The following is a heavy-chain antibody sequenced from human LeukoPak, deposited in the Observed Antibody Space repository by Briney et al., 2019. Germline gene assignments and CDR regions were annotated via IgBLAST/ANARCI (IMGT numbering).Heavy chain of an antibody. D-gene: IGHD1-26*01. J-gene: IGHJ3*02. CDR2: IKSKTDGETT. CDR3: ITDPGAWAPI. CDR1: GLTFSNAW. Sequence: GGSLRLSCVASGLTFSNAWMSWVRQAPGKGLEWVGRIKSKTDGETTDYAAPVKGRFTISRDDSKNTLYLQMNRLNIGDTAVYYCITDPGAWAPIWGQGTMVTVSS. V-gene: IGHV3-15*01.